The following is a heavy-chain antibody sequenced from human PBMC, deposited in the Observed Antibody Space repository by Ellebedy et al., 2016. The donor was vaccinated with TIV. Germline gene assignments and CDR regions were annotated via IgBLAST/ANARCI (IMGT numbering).Heavy chain of an antibody. CDR1: GFTFSSYS. J-gene: IGHJ3*02. CDR2: ISSSSSTI. D-gene: IGHD2-15*01. Sequence: GESLKISCAAPGFTFSSYSMNWVRQAPGKGLEWVSYISSSSSTIYYADSVKGRFTISRDNAKNSLYLQMNSLRAEDTAVYYCARYCSGGSCYSHAFDIWGQGTMVTVSS. CDR3: ARYCSGGSCYSHAFDI. V-gene: IGHV3-48*04.